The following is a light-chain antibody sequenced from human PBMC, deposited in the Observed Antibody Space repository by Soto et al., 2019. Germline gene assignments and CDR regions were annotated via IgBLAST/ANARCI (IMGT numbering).Light chain of an antibody. CDR3: CSYAGSYTYV. V-gene: IGLV2-11*01. J-gene: IGLJ1*01. CDR1: RSDVGGYDY. Sequence: QSALTQPRSVSGSPGQSVTISCTGTRSDVGGYDYVSWYQQHPGEAPKVMIYDVTKRPSGVPDRFSGSKSGNTASLTISGLQAEDEADYYCCSYAGSYTYVFGTGTKLTVL. CDR2: DVT.